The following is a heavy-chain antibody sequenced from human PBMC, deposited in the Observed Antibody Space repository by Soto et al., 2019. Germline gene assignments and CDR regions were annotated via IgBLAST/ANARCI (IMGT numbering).Heavy chain of an antibody. V-gene: IGHV3-30-3*01. CDR2: ISYDGSNK. J-gene: IGHJ4*02. D-gene: IGHD4-17*01. Sequence: QVQLVESGGGVVQPGRSLRLSCAASGFTFSSYAMHWVRQAPGKGLEWVAVISYDGSNKYYADSVKGRFTFSRDNSKNTLYLQMNSLRAEDTAVYYCARERGSTVSIDYWGQGTLVTVSS. CDR3: ARERGSTVSIDY. CDR1: GFTFSSYA.